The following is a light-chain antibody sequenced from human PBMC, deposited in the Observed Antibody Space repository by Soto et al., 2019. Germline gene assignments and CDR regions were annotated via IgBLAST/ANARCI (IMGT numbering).Light chain of an antibody. V-gene: IGLV2-14*03. CDR3: TSNYTRTPRV. J-gene: IGLJ1*01. Sequence: QSALTQPASVSGSPGQSIAISCTGTSSDVGAYDYVSWYQQHPDKAPKLLIYEVTNRPSGVSNRFSGSQSVNTATLTISGLQAEDEDDYSSTSNYTRTPRVFGTGTKVPV. CDR2: EVT. CDR1: SSDVGAYDY.